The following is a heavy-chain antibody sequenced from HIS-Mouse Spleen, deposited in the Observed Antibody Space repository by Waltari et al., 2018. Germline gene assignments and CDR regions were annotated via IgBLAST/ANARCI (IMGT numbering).Heavy chain of an antibody. CDR1: GGSISSSSYS. J-gene: IGHJ2*01. CDR2: IYYSWST. CDR3: AREIPYSSSWYDWYFDL. D-gene: IGHD6-13*01. V-gene: IGHV4-39*07. Sequence: QLQLQESGPGLVKPSETLSLTCTVSGGSISSSSYSLGWIRQPPGKGLEWIGGIYYSWSTYYNPSLKSRVTISVDTSKNQFSLKLSSVTAADTAVYYCAREIPYSSSWYDWYFDLWGRGTLVTVSS.